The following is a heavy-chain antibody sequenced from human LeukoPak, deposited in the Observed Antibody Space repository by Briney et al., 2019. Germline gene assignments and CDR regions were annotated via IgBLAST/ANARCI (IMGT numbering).Heavy chain of an antibody. Sequence: ASVKVSFKGSGYTFNHHGISWVRQAPGQGLEWMGWISCYNGDTHYAQKFQGRVTMTTDTSTATAYMEMRSLGSDDTAIYYCARDPSNTSGFYAYFDFWGQGTLVTVSS. CDR3: ARDPSNTSGFYAYFDF. V-gene: IGHV1-18*01. CDR2: ISCYNGDT. D-gene: IGHD6-19*01. CDR1: GYTFNHHG. J-gene: IGHJ4*02.